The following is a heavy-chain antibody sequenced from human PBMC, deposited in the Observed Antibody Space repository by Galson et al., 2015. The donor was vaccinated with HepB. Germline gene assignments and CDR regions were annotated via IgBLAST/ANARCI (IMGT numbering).Heavy chain of an antibody. CDR2: ISPNDDYI. CDR3: ARGGLQKQRNDYFDY. D-gene: IGHD1/OR15-1a*01. V-gene: IGHV3-21*01. CDR1: GFTFRSYS. Sequence: SLRLSCAASGFTFRSYSMNWVRQAPGKGLEWVSSISPNDDYIYYANSLRGRFSISRDNAENSLYLQINSLRAEDTAVYYCARGGLQKQRNDYFDYWGRGTLVTVPS. J-gene: IGHJ4*02.